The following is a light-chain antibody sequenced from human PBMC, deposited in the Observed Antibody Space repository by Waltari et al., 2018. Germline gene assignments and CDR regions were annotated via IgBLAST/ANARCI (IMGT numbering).Light chain of an antibody. V-gene: IGKV3-20*01. CDR3: QNHERVPAT. Sequence: SCRARPRGGPYIVWYQQIPGPAPRLLIYAASSRAPGIPDRFSGSGFGTDFSHTNSRLGPEDCAVYYCQNHERVPATFGQGTKVEI. CDR2: AAS. J-gene: IGKJ1*01. CDR1: PRGGPY.